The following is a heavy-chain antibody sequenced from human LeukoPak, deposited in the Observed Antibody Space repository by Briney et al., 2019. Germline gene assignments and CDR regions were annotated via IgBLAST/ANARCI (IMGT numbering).Heavy chain of an antibody. CDR3: ARAVGSGSFQTYYYYMDV. D-gene: IGHD3-10*01. CDR1: GGSISTYS. V-gene: IGHV4-4*07. Sequence: SETLSLTCTVSGGSISTYSWNWIRQPAGKGLEWIGRIFASGSTKYNPSLKSRVTMSVDTSKNQFSLKLSSVTAADTAVYYCARAVGSGSFQTYYYYMDVWGKGTTVTISS. J-gene: IGHJ6*03. CDR2: IFASGST.